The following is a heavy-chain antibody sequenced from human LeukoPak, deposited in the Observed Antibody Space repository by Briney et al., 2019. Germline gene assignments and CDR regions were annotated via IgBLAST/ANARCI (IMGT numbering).Heavy chain of an antibody. CDR3: ARVKVPQLSRSYYYYGMDV. CDR1: GGSISSSSYY. D-gene: IGHD5-18*01. J-gene: IGHJ6*02. Sequence: PSETLSLTCTVSGGSISSSSYYWGWIRQPPGKGLEWIGSIYYSGSTYYNPSLKSRVTISVDTSKNQFSLKLSSVTAADTAVYYCARVKVPQLSRSYYYYGMDVWGQGTTVTVSS. CDR2: IYYSGST. V-gene: IGHV4-39*07.